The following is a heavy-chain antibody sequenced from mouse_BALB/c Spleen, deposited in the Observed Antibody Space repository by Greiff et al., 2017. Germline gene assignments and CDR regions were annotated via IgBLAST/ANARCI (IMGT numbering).Heavy chain of an antibody. J-gene: IGHJ4*01. CDR1: GFTFSSYA. CDR2: ISSGGSYT. CDR3: AYYGNYSAMDY. D-gene: IGHD2-1*01. Sequence: EVKVVESGGGLVKPGGSLKLSCAASGFTFSSYAMSWVRQSPEKRLEWVAEISSGGSYTYYPDTVTGRFTISRDNAKNTLYLEMSSLRSEDTAMYYCAYYGNYSAMDYWGQGTSVTVSS. V-gene: IGHV5-9-4*01.